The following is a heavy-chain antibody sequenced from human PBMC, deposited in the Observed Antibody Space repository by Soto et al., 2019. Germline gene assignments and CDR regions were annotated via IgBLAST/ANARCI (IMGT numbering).Heavy chain of an antibody. J-gene: IGHJ6*02. Sequence: QVQLVQSGAEVKKPGASVKVSCKASGYTFTTYGINWVRKAPGQGLGWMGGISAYIGNKNYAQKLQGRVTMTTDTSTSTAYMELRSLRSDDTAVYYCARVWVGTTFAYYYGMDVWGQGTTVTVSS. CDR3: ARVWVGTTFAYYYGMDV. D-gene: IGHD1-1*01. V-gene: IGHV1-18*01. CDR1: GYTFTTYG. CDR2: ISAYIGNK.